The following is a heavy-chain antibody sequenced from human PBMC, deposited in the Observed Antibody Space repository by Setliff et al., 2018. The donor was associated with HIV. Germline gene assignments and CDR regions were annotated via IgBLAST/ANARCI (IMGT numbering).Heavy chain of an antibody. Sequence: SETLSLTCTFSGDSISSGNYYWSWIRQPAGKGLEWIGYIYYSGDTNYNPSLRSRVTISVDTSQNRFSLRLTSVTAADTGVYFCARGRQDSYYDSTSYYWGDAFDIWGQGTRVTVSS. V-gene: IGHV4-61*10. CDR3: ARGRQDSYYDSTSYYWGDAFDI. D-gene: IGHD3-22*01. CDR2: IYYSGDT. J-gene: IGHJ3*02. CDR1: GDSISSGNYY.